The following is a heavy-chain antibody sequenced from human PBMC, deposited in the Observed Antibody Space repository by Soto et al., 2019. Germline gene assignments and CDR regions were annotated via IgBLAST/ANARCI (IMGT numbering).Heavy chain of an antibody. D-gene: IGHD2-2*03. CDR1: GYTFTSYG. Sequence: ASVKVSCKASGYTFTSYGISWVRQAPGQGLEWMGWISAYNGNTNYAQKLQGRVTMTTDTSTSTAYMELRSLRSDDTAVYYCARVDIVVVPAAVYYYYYGMDVWGQGTTVTVPS. CDR3: ARVDIVVVPAAVYYYYYGMDV. J-gene: IGHJ6*02. V-gene: IGHV1-18*01. CDR2: ISAYNGNT.